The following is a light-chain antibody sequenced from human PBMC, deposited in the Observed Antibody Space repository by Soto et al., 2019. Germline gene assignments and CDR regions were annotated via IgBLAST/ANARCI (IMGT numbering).Light chain of an antibody. CDR1: SRDVGGYKY. V-gene: IGLV2-14*01. CDR2: DVS. Sequence: QSALTQPASVSGSPGQSITISCTGTSRDVGGYKYVSWYQQHPGKALKLMIYDVSNRPSGVSDRFSGSKSGNTASLTISGLQAEDEADYYCSSYTSSSTVVFGGGTKLTVL. CDR3: SSYTSSSTVV. J-gene: IGLJ2*01.